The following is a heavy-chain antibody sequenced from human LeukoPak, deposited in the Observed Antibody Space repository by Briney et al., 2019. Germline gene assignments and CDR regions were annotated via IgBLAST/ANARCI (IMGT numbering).Heavy chain of an antibody. J-gene: IGHJ4*02. Sequence: PGGSLRLSCAASGFTFSSYAMSWVRQAPGKGLEWVSAISGSGGSTYYADSVKGRFTISRDNSENTLYLQMNSLRAEDTAVYYCAKDLTAVGATTEFGYWGQGTLVTVSS. V-gene: IGHV3-23*01. D-gene: IGHD1-26*01. CDR2: ISGSGGST. CDR3: AKDLTAVGATTEFGY. CDR1: GFTFSSYA.